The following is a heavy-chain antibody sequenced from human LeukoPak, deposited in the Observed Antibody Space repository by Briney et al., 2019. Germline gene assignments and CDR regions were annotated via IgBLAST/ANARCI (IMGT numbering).Heavy chain of an antibody. D-gene: IGHD3-22*01. V-gene: IGHV4-59*11. J-gene: IGHJ4*02. CDR1: GGSISSHY. Sequence: PSETLSLTCTVSGGSISSHYWSWIRQPPGKGLEWIGYIYYSGSTNYNPSLKSRVTISVDTSKNQFSLKLSSVTAADTTVYYCARDGGSSGYFDYWGQGTLVTVSS. CDR3: ARDGGSSGYFDY. CDR2: IYYSGST.